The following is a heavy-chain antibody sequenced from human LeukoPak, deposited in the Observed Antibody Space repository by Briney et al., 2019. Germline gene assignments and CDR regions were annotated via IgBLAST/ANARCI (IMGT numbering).Heavy chain of an antibody. CDR1: GGSTSSSNW. J-gene: IGHJ6*04. CDR3: ARAGYSSGPYYYYYGMDV. Sequence: PSETLSLTCAVSGGSTSSSNWWSWVRQPPGKGLEWIGEIYHSGSTNYNPSLKSRVTISVDKSKNQFSLKLSSVTAADTAVYYCARAGYSSGPYYYYYGMDVWGKGTTVTVSS. D-gene: IGHD6-19*01. V-gene: IGHV4-4*02. CDR2: IYHSGST.